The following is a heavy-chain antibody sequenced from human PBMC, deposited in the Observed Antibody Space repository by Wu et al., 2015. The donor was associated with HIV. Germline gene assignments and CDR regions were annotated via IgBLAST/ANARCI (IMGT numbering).Heavy chain of an antibody. CDR1: GYTFTGYY. V-gene: IGHV1-2*02. Sequence: QVQLVQSGAEVKKPGASVKVSCKASGYTFTGYYMHWVRQAPGQGLEWMGWINPNSGGTNYAQKFQGRVTMTRDTSISTAYMELSRLRSDDTAVYYCARDGGIAAAGTLGAFDIWGQGTMVTVSS. CDR3: ARDGGIAAAGTLGAFDI. J-gene: IGHJ3*02. D-gene: IGHD6-13*01. CDR2: INPNSGGT.